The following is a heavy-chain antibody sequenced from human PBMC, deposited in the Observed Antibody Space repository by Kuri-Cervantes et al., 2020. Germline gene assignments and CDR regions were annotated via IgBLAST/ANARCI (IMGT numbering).Heavy chain of an antibody. J-gene: IGHJ4*02. CDR3: ARAIHGPFDY. Sequence: SETLSLTCTVSGYSISSGYYWGWIRQPPGKGLEWIGEIYHSGSTNCNPSLKSRVTISVDKSKNQFSLKLSSVTAADTAVYYCARAIHGPFDYWGQGTLVTVSS. CDR2: IYHSGST. CDR1: GYSISSGYY. D-gene: IGHD5-18*01. V-gene: IGHV4-38-2*02.